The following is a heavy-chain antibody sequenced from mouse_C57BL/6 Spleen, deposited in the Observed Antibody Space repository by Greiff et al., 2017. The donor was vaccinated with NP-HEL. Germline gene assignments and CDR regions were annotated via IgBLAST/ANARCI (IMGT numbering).Heavy chain of an antibody. J-gene: IGHJ4*01. D-gene: IGHD2-4*01. CDR2: FYPGSGSI. CDR3: ARHEGYYDYDGAMDY. Sequence: VMLVESGAELVKPGASVKLSCKASGYTFTEYTIHWVKQRSGQGLEWIGWFYPGSGSIKYNEKFKDKATLTADKSSSTVYMELSRLTSEDSAVYFCARHEGYYDYDGAMDYWGQGTSVTVSS. V-gene: IGHV1-62-2*01. CDR1: GYTFTEYT.